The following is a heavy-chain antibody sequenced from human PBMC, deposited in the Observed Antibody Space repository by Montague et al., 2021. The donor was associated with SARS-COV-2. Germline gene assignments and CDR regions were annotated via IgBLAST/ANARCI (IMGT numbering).Heavy chain of an antibody. CDR1: GYSISSGYY. J-gene: IGHJ5*02. CDR3: ARDCYDYGSGSYQRWFDP. Sequence: SETLSLTCTVSGYSISSGYYWGWIRQPPGKGLEWIGSIYHRGSTXXNPSLKSRVTISVDTSKNQFSLKLSSVTAADTAVYYCARDCYDYGSGSYQRWFDPWGQGTLVTVSS. CDR2: IYHRGST. V-gene: IGHV4-38-2*02. D-gene: IGHD3-10*01.